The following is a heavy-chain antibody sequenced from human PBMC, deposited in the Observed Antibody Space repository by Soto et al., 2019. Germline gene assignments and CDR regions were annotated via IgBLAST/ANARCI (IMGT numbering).Heavy chain of an antibody. D-gene: IGHD1-26*01. CDR2: IYYSGST. CDR1: GGSISSSSYY. V-gene: IGHV4-39*01. Sequence: QLQLQESGPGLVKPSETLSLTCTVSGGSISSSSYYWGWIRQPPGKGLEWIGSIYYSGSTYYNPSLKSRVTISVDTSKNQFSLKLSSVTAADTAVYYCARLPFLWGSGSYYYYYGMDVWGQGTTVTVSS. CDR3: ARLPFLWGSGSYYYYYGMDV. J-gene: IGHJ6*02.